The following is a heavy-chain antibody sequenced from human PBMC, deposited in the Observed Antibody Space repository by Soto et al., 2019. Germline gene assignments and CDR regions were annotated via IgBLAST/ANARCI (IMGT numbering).Heavy chain of an antibody. D-gene: IGHD1-26*01. J-gene: IGHJ6*02. CDR1: GFTFSSYG. CDR2: ISYDGSNK. Sequence: GGSLRLSCAASGFTFSSYGMHWVRQAPGKGLEWVAVISYDGSNKYYADSVKGRFTISRDNSKNTLYLQMNSLRAEDTAVYYCAKDLYSGSRKLAYYYYYGMDVWGQGTTVTVSS. CDR3: AKDLYSGSRKLAYYYYYGMDV. V-gene: IGHV3-30*18.